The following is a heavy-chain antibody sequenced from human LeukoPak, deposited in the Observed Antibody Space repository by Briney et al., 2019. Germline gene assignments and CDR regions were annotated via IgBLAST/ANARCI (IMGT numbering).Heavy chain of an antibody. CDR2: IYYSGST. V-gene: IGHV4-39*01. J-gene: IGHJ4*02. Sequence: SETLSLTCTVSGGSISSYYWGWIRQPPGKGLEWIGSIYYSGSTYYNPSLKSRVTISVDTSKNQFSLKLSSVTAADTAVYYCARHVHSLANLDYWGQGTLVTVSS. CDR1: GGSISSYY. D-gene: IGHD1-26*01. CDR3: ARHVHSLANLDY.